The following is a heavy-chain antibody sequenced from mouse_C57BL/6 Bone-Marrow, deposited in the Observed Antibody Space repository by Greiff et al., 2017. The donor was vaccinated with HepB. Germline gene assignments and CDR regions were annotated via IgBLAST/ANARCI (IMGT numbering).Heavy chain of an antibody. CDR1: GYTFTSYG. V-gene: IGHV1-81*01. CDR3: AREDDYGNSSYAMDY. J-gene: IGHJ4*01. Sequence: QVQLKESGAELARPGASVKLSCKASGYTFTSYGISWVKQRTGQGLEWIGEIYPKSGNTNYNEKFKGKATLTADKSSSTAYMELRSLTSEDSAVYFCAREDDYGNSSYAMDYWGQGTSVTVSS. D-gene: IGHD1-1*01. CDR2: IYPKSGNT.